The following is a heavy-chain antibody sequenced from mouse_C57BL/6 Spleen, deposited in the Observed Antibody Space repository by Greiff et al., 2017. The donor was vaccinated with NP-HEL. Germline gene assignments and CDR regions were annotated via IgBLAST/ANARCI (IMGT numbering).Heavy chain of an antibody. V-gene: IGHV1-82*01. CDR2: IYPGDGDT. CDR3: ARHGSSYWYFDV. Sequence: VQLQQSGPELVKPGASVKISCKASGYAFSSSWMNWVKQRPGKGLEWIGRIYPGDGDTKYNGKFKGKATLTADKSSSTAYMQLSSLTSEDSAVYFCARHGSSYWYFDVWGTGTTVTVSS. CDR1: GYAFSSSW. J-gene: IGHJ1*03. D-gene: IGHD1-1*01.